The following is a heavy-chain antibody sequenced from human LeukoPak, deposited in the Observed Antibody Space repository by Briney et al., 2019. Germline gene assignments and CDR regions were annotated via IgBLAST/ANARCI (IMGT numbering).Heavy chain of an antibody. J-gene: IGHJ4*02. D-gene: IGHD1-1*01. CDR3: ATGQQKLAEQRPYGY. V-gene: IGHV3-33*05. CDR2: ISYDGSNK. CDR1: GFTFSSYG. Sequence: GGSLRLSCAASGFTFSSYGMHWVRQAPGKGLEWVAVISYDGSNKYYADSVKGRFTISRDNSKNTLYLQMNSLRAEDTAVYYCATGQQKLAEQRPYGYWGQGTLVTVSS.